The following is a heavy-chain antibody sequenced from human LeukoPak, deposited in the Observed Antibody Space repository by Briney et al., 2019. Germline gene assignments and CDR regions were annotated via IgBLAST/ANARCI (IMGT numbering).Heavy chain of an antibody. Sequence: GGSLRLSCASSGFSFSGYAMIWVRQTPEKGLEFVANIDQGGSVRNYMDSLKGRCTISRDNAKKSLYLEINSLRADDTAVYYCARDPESSSFDLWGRGALVTVSS. D-gene: IGHD6-13*01. CDR1: GFSFSGYA. CDR3: ARDPESSSFDL. CDR2: IDQGGSVR. V-gene: IGHV3-7*01. J-gene: IGHJ4*02.